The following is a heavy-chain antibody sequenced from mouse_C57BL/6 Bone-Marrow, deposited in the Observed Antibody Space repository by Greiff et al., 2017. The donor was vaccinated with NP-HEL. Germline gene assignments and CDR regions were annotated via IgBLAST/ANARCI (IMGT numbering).Heavy chain of an antibody. D-gene: IGHD4-1*01. V-gene: IGHV1-64*01. CDR2: IHPNSGST. J-gene: IGHJ2*01. CDR3: ARRTGTYFDD. Sequence: QVQLQQPGAELVKPGASVKLSCKASGYTFTSYWMHWVKQRPGQGLEWIGMIHPNSGSTNYNEKFKSKATLTVAKSSSTAYMQLSSLTSEDSAVYYCARRTGTYFDDWGQGTTLTVSS. CDR1: GYTFTSYW.